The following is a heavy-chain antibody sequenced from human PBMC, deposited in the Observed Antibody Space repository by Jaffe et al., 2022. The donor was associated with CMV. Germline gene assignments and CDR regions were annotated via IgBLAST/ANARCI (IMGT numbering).Heavy chain of an antibody. V-gene: IGHV5-51*01. CDR3: ASSNNWNDGSDYYYYMDV. D-gene: IGHD1-1*01. CDR1: GYSFTSYW. J-gene: IGHJ6*03. CDR2: IYPGDSDT. Sequence: EVQLVQSGAEVKKPGESLKISCKGSGYSFTSYWIGWVRQMPGKGLEWMGIIYPGDSDTRYSPSFQGQVTISADKSISTAYLQWSSLKASDTAMYYCASSNNWNDGSDYYYYMDVWGKGTTVTVSS.